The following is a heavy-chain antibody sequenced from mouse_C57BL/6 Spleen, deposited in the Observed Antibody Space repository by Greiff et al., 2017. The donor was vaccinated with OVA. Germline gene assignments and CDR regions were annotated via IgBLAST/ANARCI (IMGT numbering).Heavy chain of an antibody. J-gene: IGHJ1*03. D-gene: IGHD1-1*01. CDR2: IHPNSGST. Sequence: QVQLKQPGAELVKPGASVKLSCKASGYTFTSYWMHWVKQRSGQGLEWIGMIHPNSGSTNYNEKFKSKATLTVDKSSSTAYMQLSSLTSEDSAVYYCARNYGSSYGYWYFDVWGTGTTVTVSS. CDR1: GYTFTSYW. CDR3: ARNYGSSYGYWYFDV. V-gene: IGHV1-64*01.